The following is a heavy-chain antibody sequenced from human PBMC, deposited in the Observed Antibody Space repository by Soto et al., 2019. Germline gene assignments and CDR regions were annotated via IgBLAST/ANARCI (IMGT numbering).Heavy chain of an antibody. Sequence: QVHLVESGGGLVKPGGSLRLSCAASGFNFSDSYMTWLRQVPGKGLEWVSFITSSSVQTRYADSVKGRFTISRDNAKNSLYLQMNRLRPEDTAVYYCASLVRQHLPPLGLWGPGTLVIVSS. J-gene: IGHJ5*02. CDR1: GFNFSDSY. CDR3: ASLVRQHLPPLGL. V-gene: IGHV3-11*06. CDR2: ITSSSVQT. D-gene: IGHD6-13*01.